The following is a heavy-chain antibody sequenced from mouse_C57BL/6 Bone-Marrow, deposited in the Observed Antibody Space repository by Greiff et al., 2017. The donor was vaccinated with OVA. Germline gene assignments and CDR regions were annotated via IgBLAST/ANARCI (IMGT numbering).Heavy chain of an antibody. V-gene: IGHV5S21*01. CDR3: TRLGGNLLDY. Sequence: EVKLVESGGGLVQPGGSLKLSCAASGFTFSSYAMSWVRQTPEKRLEWVAYISSGGDYIYNADTVKGRFTISRDNARNTLYLQMSSLKSEDTAMYYCTRLGGNLLDYWGQGTTLTVSS. CDR1: GFTFSSYA. CDR2: ISSGGDYI. J-gene: IGHJ2*01. D-gene: IGHD1-1*02.